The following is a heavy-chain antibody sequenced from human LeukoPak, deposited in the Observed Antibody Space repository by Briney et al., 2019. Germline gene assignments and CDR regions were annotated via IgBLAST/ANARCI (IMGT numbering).Heavy chain of an antibody. D-gene: IGHD2-21*01. J-gene: IGHJ3*02. CDR3: ARRKGGAMAFDI. Sequence: SETLSLTCTVSGYSISSGYYWGWIRQPPGKGLEWIGSIYHSGSTYYNPSLKSRVTISVDTSKNQFSLKLSSVTAADTAVYYCARRKGGAMAFDIWGQGTMVTVSS. V-gene: IGHV4-38-2*02. CDR1: GYSISSGYY. CDR2: IYHSGST.